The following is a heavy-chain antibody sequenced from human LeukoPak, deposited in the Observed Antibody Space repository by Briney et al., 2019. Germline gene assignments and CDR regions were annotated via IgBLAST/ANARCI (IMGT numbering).Heavy chain of an antibody. Sequence: GGSLRLSCVASGFTFSGYAMSWVRQAPGKGLEWVSTISGSGGNTYFADSVKGRFTISRDNSKNTLYLQMDSLRADDTAVYYCAKGKTGRFLEWLLFDHWGQGTLVTVSS. CDR1: GFTFSGYA. CDR2: ISGSGGNT. CDR3: AKGKTGRFLEWLLFDH. D-gene: IGHD3-3*01. V-gene: IGHV3-23*01. J-gene: IGHJ4*02.